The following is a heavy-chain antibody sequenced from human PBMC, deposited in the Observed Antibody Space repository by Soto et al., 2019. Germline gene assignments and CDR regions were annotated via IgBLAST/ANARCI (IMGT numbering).Heavy chain of an antibody. Sequence: PGGSLRLSCVASGFTFSNYLMSWVRQAPGKGLEWVANIKQDGSDKYYEASVKGRFTFSRDNAKNSLNLQMNSLRTEDTAVYYCARAPGSGYYQYYFDYWGQGTLVTVSS. CDR1: GFTFSNYL. CDR2: IKQDGSDK. J-gene: IGHJ4*02. D-gene: IGHD3-22*01. CDR3: ARAPGSGYYQYYFDY. V-gene: IGHV3-7*01.